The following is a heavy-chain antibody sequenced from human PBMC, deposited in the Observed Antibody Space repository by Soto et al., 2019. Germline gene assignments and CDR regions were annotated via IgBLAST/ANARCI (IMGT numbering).Heavy chain of an antibody. D-gene: IGHD2-2*01. CDR3: AGETGLPAATPSFDY. CDR1: GFTFSSYA. J-gene: IGHJ4*02. CDR2: ISYDGSNK. V-gene: IGHV3-30-3*01. Sequence: QVQLVESGGGVVQPGRSLRLSCAASGFTFSSYAMHWVRQAPGKGLEWVAVISYDGSNKNYADSVKGRFTISRDNAKNTKYLQMNSLRGADTAVYNCAGETGLPAATPSFDYWGQGTLVTVSS.